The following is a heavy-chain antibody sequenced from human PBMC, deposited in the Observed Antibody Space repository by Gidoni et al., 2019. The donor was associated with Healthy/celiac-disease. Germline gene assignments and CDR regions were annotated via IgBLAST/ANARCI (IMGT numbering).Heavy chain of an antibody. J-gene: IGHJ6*02. CDR2: INHSGST. CDR1: GGSFSGYY. V-gene: IGHV4-34*01. Sequence: QVQLQQWGAGLLKPSETLSLTCAVYGGSFSGYYWSWIRQPPGKGLEWIGEINHSGSTNYNPSLKSRVTISVDTSKNQFSLKLSSVTAADTAVYYCARGGRAVAGRYGMDVWGQGTTVTVSS. CDR3: ARGGRAVAGRYGMDV. D-gene: IGHD6-19*01.